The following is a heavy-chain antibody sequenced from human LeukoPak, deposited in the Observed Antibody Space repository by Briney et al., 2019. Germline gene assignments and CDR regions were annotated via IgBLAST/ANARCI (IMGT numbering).Heavy chain of an antibody. CDR2: LSQNADRE. J-gene: IGHJ4*02. CDR3: AKDPDCTSGICYTFFDY. CDR1: GFTFSNHY. Sequence: GGSLRLSCAASGFTFSNHYMHWVRQAPGKGLEYVSSLSQNADREHYADSVKGRFTISRDNSKNTLYLQMNSLRAEDTAVYYCAKDPDCTSGICYTFFDYWGQGTLVTVSS. D-gene: IGHD2-8*01. V-gene: IGHV3-64*04.